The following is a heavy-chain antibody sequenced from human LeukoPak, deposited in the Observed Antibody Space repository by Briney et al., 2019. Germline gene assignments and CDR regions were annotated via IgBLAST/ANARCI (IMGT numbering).Heavy chain of an antibody. D-gene: IGHD4-11*01. V-gene: IGHV3-30*19. Sequence: GRSLRLSCAASGFTFSSYGMHWVRQAPGKGLEWVAVIWYDGSNKYYADSVKGRFTISRDNSKTTLYLQMNSLRAEDTAVYYCARIYSNYEGFIGYFDYWGQGTLVTVSS. J-gene: IGHJ4*02. CDR1: GFTFSSYG. CDR3: ARIYSNYEGFIGYFDY. CDR2: IWYDGSNK.